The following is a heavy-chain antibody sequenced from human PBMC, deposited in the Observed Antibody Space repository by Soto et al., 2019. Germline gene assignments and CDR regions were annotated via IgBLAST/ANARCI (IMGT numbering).Heavy chain of an antibody. Sequence: QLQLQESGPGLVKPSEALSLTCTVSGGSISSSGHYWGWIRQTPGKGLEWIGNIFYSGGTPYNASFRSRVSISVDSSKNQLSLKVTSVTAADTAVYYCARRSYGSGVDLWGRGTLVTVSS. J-gene: IGHJ5*02. CDR1: GGSISSSGHY. CDR3: ARRSYGSGVDL. D-gene: IGHD3-10*01. V-gene: IGHV4-39*01. CDR2: IFYSGGT.